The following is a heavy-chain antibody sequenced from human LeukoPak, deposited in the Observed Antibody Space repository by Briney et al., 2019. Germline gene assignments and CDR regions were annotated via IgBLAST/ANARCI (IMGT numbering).Heavy chain of an antibody. V-gene: IGHV4-39*01. CDR1: GGSISSNSYY. CDR2: IYYSGST. D-gene: IGHD3-9*01. J-gene: IGHJ4*02. CDR3: AGQYDILTGYYGPFDY. Sequence: SETLSLTCTVSGGSISSNSYYGAWIRQPRGKGLEWIGTIYYSGSTYYNPSLKSRVTISVDTSRNQFSLKRTSVTAADTAVYYCAGQYDILTGYYGPFDYWGLGNLVTVSS.